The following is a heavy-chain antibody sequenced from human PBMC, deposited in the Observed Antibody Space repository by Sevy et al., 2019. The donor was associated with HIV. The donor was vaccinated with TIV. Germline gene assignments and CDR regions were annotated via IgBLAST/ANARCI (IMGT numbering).Heavy chain of an antibody. CDR2: VYSGGRT. CDR1: GFSVSTNY. CDR3: ATCSSGDSYYYGMDV. Sequence: GGSLRLSCVASGFSVSTNYMTWVRQAPGKGLEWVSVVYSGGRTEYADSVKGRFTIFRDISKNALFLELSSLTAEDTAVYYCATCSSGDSYYYGMDVWGQGTTVTVSS. D-gene: IGHD4-17*01. J-gene: IGHJ6*02. V-gene: IGHV3-53*01.